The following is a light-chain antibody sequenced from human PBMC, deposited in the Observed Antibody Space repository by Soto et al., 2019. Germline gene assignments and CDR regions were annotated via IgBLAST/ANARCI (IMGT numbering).Light chain of an antibody. J-gene: IGLJ3*02. CDR2: VNSDGSH. CDR1: TGPTSFS. Sequence: QPVLTQSPSASASLGASVKLTCTLTTGPTSFSIAWHQQQPEKGPRYLMKVNSDGSHNKGDGIPDRFSGSSSGAERYLTIPRPQSGDGADYFRQTWGNGTVGFGGGTKLTVL. CDR3: QTWGNGTVG. V-gene: IGLV4-69*01.